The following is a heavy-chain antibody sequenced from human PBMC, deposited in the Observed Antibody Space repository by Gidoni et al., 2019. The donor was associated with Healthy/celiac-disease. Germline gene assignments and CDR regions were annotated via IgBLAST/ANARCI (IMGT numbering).Heavy chain of an antibody. V-gene: IGHV3-30*18. CDR2: ISYDGSHT. Sequence: QVQLVESGGGVVQHGRSLRLPCAAPGATVRSYGRPGVRQAPGQGLGWVAVISYDGSHTYYADSVKGRFTISRDNSENTLYLQLNSLRAEDTAVYYCAKGKTSGYSYVYDYYGMDVWGQGTTVTVSS. D-gene: IGHD5-18*01. CDR1: GATVRSYG. CDR3: AKGKTSGYSYVYDYYGMDV. J-gene: IGHJ6*02.